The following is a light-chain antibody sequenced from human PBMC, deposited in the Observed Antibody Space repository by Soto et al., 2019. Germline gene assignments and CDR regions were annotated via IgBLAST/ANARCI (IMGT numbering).Light chain of an antibody. V-gene: IGKV3-20*01. CDR3: QQCFGSPYT. Sequence: EIVLTQSPGTLSLSPGERATLSCRASQSVRSSYLAWYQQKPGQAPRLLIYGASSRATAIPDRFSGSGSGTDFTLTISRLEPEDFAVYYCQQCFGSPYTFGQGTKLEIK. J-gene: IGKJ2*01. CDR2: GAS. CDR1: QSVRSSY.